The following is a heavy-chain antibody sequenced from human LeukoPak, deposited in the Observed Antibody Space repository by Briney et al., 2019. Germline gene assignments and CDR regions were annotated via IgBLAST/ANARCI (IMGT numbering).Heavy chain of an antibody. Sequence: GGSLRLSCAASGFTFSSYAMSWVRQAPGKGLEWVSAISGSGGSTYYADSVKGRFTISRDNSKNTPYLTMNSLRAEDTAVYYCANTEEWELQDYYYGMDVWGQGTTVTVSS. CDR2: ISGSGGST. CDR1: GFTFSSYA. D-gene: IGHD1-26*01. CDR3: ANTEEWELQDYYYGMDV. J-gene: IGHJ6*02. V-gene: IGHV3-23*01.